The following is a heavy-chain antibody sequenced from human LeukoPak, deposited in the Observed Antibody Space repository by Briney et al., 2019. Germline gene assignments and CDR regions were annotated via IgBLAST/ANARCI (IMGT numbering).Heavy chain of an antibody. CDR1: GGSISSTSYY. V-gene: IGHV4-39*01. Sequence: SETLSLTCTVSGGSISSTSYYWGWIRQPPGKGLEWIRSIYYSGTTYYNPSLKSRVTISVNTSKNQFSLKLSSVTAADTAVFYCAGGIAHNWFDPWGQGTLVTVSS. CDR2: IYYSGTT. CDR3: AGGIAHNWFDP. D-gene: IGHD6-13*01. J-gene: IGHJ5*02.